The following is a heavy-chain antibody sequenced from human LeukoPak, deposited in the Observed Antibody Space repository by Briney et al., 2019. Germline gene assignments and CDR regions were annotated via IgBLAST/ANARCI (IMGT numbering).Heavy chain of an antibody. CDR2: IIPIFGTA. CDR3: ARVIEPYTAMVGFVED. D-gene: IGHD5-18*01. Sequence: SVKVSCKASGGTFSSYAISWVRQAPGQGLEWMGGIIPIFGTANYAQKFQGRVTVTADESTSTAYMELSSLRSEDTAVYYCARVIEPYTAMVGFVEDWGQGTLVTVSS. V-gene: IGHV1-69*13. J-gene: IGHJ4*02. CDR1: GGTFSSYA.